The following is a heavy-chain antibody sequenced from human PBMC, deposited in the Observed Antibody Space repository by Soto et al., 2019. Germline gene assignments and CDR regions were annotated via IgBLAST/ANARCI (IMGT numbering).Heavy chain of an antibody. J-gene: IGHJ3*02. V-gene: IGHV3-48*01. D-gene: IGHD3-3*01. Sequence: EVQLVESGGGLVQPGGSLRLSCAASGFTFSSYSMNWVRQAPGKGLEWVSYISSSSSTIYYADSVKGRFTISRDNAKNSLYLQMNSLRAEDTAVYYCARGPWREGDFWSGPPSPAFDIWGQGTMVTVSS. CDR1: GFTFSSYS. CDR2: ISSSSSTI. CDR3: ARGPWREGDFWSGPPSPAFDI.